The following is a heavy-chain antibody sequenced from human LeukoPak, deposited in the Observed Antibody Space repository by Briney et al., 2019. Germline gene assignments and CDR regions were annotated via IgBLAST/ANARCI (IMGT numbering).Heavy chain of an antibody. J-gene: IGHJ4*02. V-gene: IGHV4-59*08. CDR2: IYYSGST. D-gene: IGHD4-17*01. CDR1: GGSISSYF. CDR3: ASSDYGGNYFDY. Sequence: ETLSLTFTFSGGSISSYFWSWIRQPPGQGLEWIGYIYYSGSTNYNPSLKSRVTISVDTSKNQFSLKLSSVTAADTAVYYCASSDYGGNYFDYWGQGTLVTVSS.